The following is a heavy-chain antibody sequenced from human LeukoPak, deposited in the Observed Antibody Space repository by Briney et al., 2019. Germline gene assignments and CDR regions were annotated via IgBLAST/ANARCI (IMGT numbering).Heavy chain of an antibody. CDR3: ARDRGYSSGYPFDS. D-gene: IGHD6-19*01. Sequence: GGSLRLSCVASGFTFSSYTMHWVRQAPGKGLEWVALILSDGSNEYYADSVKGRFTISRDNSESTLYLQMNSLRAEDTAEYFCARDRGYSSGYPFDSWGQGTLVTVSS. CDR2: ILSDGSNE. V-gene: IGHV3-33*01. CDR1: GFTFSSYT. J-gene: IGHJ4*02.